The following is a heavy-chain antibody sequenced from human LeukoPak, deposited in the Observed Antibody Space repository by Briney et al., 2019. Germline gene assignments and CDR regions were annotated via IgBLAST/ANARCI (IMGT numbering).Heavy chain of an antibody. Sequence: SETLSLTCAVYGGSFNGYSWSWIRQPPGKGLEWIGEIFYNGNTNYNPSLKSRVTIPVDTSKNQFSLKLTSVTAADTAVYYCARVRWVGQQLVPLYYFDYWGQGTLVTVSS. CDR1: GGSFNGYS. CDR2: IFYNGNT. V-gene: IGHV4-34*12. D-gene: IGHD6-13*01. J-gene: IGHJ4*02. CDR3: ARVRWVGQQLVPLYYFDY.